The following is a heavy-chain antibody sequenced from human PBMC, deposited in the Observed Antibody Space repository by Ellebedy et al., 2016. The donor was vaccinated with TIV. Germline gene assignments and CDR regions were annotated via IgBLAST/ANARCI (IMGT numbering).Heavy chain of an antibody. J-gene: IGHJ5*02. CDR2: IYYSGST. V-gene: IGHV4-39*01. D-gene: IGHD6-13*01. CDR3: ARHPRGYSSTSARVNWFNP. CDR1: GGSISSSSYY. Sequence: SETLSLXXTVSGGSISSSSYYWGWIRQPPGKGLEWIGSIYYSGSTYYNPSLKSRVTISVDTSKNQFSLKLSSVTAADTAVYYCARHPRGYSSTSARVNWFNPWGQGTLVTVSS.